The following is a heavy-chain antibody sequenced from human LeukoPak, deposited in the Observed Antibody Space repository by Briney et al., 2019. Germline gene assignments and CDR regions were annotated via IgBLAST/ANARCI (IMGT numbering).Heavy chain of an antibody. V-gene: IGHV3-21*01. D-gene: IGHD6-13*01. CDR2: ISSSSSYI. CDR3: ARDRRQGSSWYGGHGYYFDY. J-gene: IGHJ4*02. Sequence: KTGGSLRLSCAASGFTFSTYTMDWVRQAPGKGLEWVSSISSSSSYIYYADSVKGRFTISRDNAKNSLYLQMNSLRAEDTAVYYCARDRRQGSSWYGGHGYYFDYWGQGTLVTVSS. CDR1: GFTFSTYT.